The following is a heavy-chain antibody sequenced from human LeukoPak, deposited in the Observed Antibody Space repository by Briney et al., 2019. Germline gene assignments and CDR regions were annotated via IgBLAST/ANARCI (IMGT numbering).Heavy chain of an antibody. CDR2: IYYSGST. J-gene: IGHJ5*02. Sequence: SETLSLTCTVSGGSISSSSYYWSWVRQPPGKGLEWIGSIYYSGSTYYNPSLKSRVTISVDTSKNQFSLKLSSVTAADTAVYYCARTSSRMGNWFDPWGQGTLVTVSS. D-gene: IGHD2-2*01. CDR1: GGSISSSSYY. CDR3: ARTSSRMGNWFDP. V-gene: IGHV4-39*01.